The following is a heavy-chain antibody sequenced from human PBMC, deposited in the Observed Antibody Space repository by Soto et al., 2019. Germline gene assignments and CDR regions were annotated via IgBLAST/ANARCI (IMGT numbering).Heavy chain of an antibody. CDR1: GYRFSNYW. V-gene: IGHV5-51*01. D-gene: IGHD3-10*01. CDR2: IYPDDSET. J-gene: IGHJ6*02. Sequence: PGESLKISCKGSGYRFSNYWIGWVRQMPGKGLEWMGVIYPDDSETRYSPSLQGQVTISADKSISTAYLQWSSLKASDTAMYYCARGGRLREYYGMDVWGQGTTVTVSS. CDR3: ARGGRLREYYGMDV.